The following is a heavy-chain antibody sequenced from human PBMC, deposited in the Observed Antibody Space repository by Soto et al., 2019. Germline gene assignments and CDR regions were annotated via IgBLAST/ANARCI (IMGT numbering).Heavy chain of an antibody. CDR1: GPTFGSYG. J-gene: IGHJ4*02. D-gene: IGHD2-2*01. V-gene: IGHV3-21*01. CDR2: ITSSGAYI. CDR3: ARDESAGSSTSD. Sequence: EVKLVESGGGLVKPGGSLRLSCVASGPTFGSYGMNWVRQAPGKGLEWVSSITSSGAYIHYADSVQGQFTVSRDNAKNSMYLQMNSLRVEDTAVYFCARDESAGSSTSDWGQGTLVTVSS.